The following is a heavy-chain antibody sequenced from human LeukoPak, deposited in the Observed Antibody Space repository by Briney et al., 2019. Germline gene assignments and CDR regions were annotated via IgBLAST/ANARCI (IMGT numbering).Heavy chain of an antibody. V-gene: IGHV1-69*13. CDR3: ARTGGYRYYFDY. J-gene: IGHJ4*02. CDR1: GGTFSSYA. D-gene: IGHD2-8*02. CDR2: IIPIFGTA. Sequence: SVKVSCKASGGTFSSYAIRWVRQAPGQGLEWMGGIIPIFGTANYAQKFQGRVTITADESTSTAYMELSSLRSEDTAVYYCARTGGYRYYFDYWGQGTLVTVSS.